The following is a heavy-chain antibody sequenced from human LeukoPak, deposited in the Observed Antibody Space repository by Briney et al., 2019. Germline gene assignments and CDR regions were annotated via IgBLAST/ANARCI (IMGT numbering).Heavy chain of an antibody. CDR3: ASYYGSGSHFDY. J-gene: IGHJ4*02. CDR1: GGSISSYY. Sequence: SETLSLTCTVSGGSISSYYWSWIRQPAGKGLEWIGRIYASGSINYNPSLKSRVTMSVDTSKNQLSLKLTSVTAADTAVYYCASYYGSGSHFDYWGQGTLVTVSS. V-gene: IGHV4-4*07. CDR2: IYASGSI. D-gene: IGHD3-10*01.